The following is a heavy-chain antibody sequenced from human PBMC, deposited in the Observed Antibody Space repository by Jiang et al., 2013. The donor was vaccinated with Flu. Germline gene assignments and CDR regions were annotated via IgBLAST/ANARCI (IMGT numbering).Heavy chain of an antibody. D-gene: IGHD3-10*01. J-gene: IGHJ6*02. CDR2: INHSGST. Sequence: SLTCAVYGGSFSGYYWSWIRQPPGKGLEWIGEINHSGSTNYNPSLKSRVTISVDTSKNQFSLKLSSVTAADTAVYYCARAITMVRGPDPITPMDVWGQGTTVTVSS. CDR3: ARAITMVRGPDPITPMDV. V-gene: IGHV4-34*01. CDR1: GGSFSGYY.